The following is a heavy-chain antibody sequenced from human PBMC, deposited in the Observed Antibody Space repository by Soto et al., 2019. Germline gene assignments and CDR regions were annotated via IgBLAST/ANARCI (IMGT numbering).Heavy chain of an antibody. D-gene: IGHD2-21*02. CDR1: GFTFSSYW. J-gene: IGHJ6*02. V-gene: IGHV3-7*03. CDR3: AREGGAYCGGDCYSYYYGMDV. CDR2: IKQDGSEK. Sequence: EVQLVESGGGLVQPGGSLRLSCAASGFTFSSYWMSWVRQAPGKGLEWVANIKQDGSEKYYVDSVKGRFTISRDNAKNSLYLQMNSLRAEDTAVYYCAREGGAYCGGDCYSYYYGMDVWGQGTTVTVSS.